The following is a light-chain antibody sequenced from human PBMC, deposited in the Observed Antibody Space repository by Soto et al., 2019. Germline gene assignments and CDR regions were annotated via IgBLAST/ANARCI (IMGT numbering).Light chain of an antibody. V-gene: IGKV3-20*01. CDR1: QSVSSGY. CDR2: DAS. CDR3: XXXXXXXXXX. Sequence: EIVLTQSPGTLSLSPGERATLFCRASQSVSSGYLAWYQQKAGQAPRLLIYDASSRATGIPDRFSGSGSGTDFTLTIVRLEPEDFAVYXXXXXXXXXXXXFXPGTKGDIK. J-gene: IGKJ1*01.